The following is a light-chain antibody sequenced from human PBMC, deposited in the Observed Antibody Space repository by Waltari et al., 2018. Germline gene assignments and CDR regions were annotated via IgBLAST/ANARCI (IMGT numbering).Light chain of an antibody. CDR2: QDS. CDR1: KLGDKY. J-gene: IGLJ2*01. CDR3: QAWDSSTVV. V-gene: IGLV3-1*01. Sequence: SYDLPQPPSVPVSPGQTASITCSGDKLGDKYACWYQQKPGQSPVLVIYQDSKRPSGIPERFSGSNSGNTATLTISGTQAMDEADYYCQAWDSSTVVFGGGTKLTVL.